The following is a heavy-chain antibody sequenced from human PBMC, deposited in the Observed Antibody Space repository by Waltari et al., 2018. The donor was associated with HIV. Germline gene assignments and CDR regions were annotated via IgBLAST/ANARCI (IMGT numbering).Heavy chain of an antibody. CDR3: ATDRSVNVVVPAAIPGYYGMDV. J-gene: IGHJ6*02. CDR1: GYTLTELS. V-gene: IGHV1-24*01. D-gene: IGHD2-2*02. Sequence: QVQLVQSGAEVKKPGASVKVSCKVSGYTLTELSMHWVRQAPGKGLEWMGGFDPEDGETIYAQKFQGRVTMTEDTSTDTAYMELSSLRSEDTAVYYCATDRSVNVVVPAAIPGYYGMDVWGQGTTVTVSS. CDR2: FDPEDGET.